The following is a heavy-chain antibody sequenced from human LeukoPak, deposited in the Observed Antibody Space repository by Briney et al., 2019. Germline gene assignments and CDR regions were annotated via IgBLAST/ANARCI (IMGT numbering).Heavy chain of an antibody. CDR2: IYTSGST. J-gene: IGHJ3*02. Sequence: NPSETLSLTCTVSGGSISSYYWSWIRQPPGKGLEWIGYIYTSGSTNYNPSLKSRVTISVDTSKNQFSLKLSSVTAADTAVYYCARLGSSGYFDAFDIWGQGTMVTVSS. CDR1: GGSISSYY. D-gene: IGHD5-12*01. CDR3: ARLGSSGYFDAFDI. V-gene: IGHV4-4*09.